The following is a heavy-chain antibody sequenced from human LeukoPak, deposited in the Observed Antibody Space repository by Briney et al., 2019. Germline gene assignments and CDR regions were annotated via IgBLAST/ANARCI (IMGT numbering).Heavy chain of an antibody. Sequence: SETLSLTCTVSGGSISSGGYYWSWIRQHPGKGLEWIGYIYYSGSTYYNPSLKSRVTISVDTSKNQFSLKLSSVTAADTAVYYCARDKLYAFDIWGQGTMVTVSS. CDR1: GGSISSGGYY. CDR2: IYYSGST. CDR3: ARDKLYAFDI. J-gene: IGHJ3*02. D-gene: IGHD2-8*01. V-gene: IGHV4-31*03.